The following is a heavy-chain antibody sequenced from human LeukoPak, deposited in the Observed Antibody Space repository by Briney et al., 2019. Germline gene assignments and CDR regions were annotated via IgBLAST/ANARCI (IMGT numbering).Heavy chain of an antibody. J-gene: IGHJ4*02. D-gene: IGHD3-3*01. Sequence: SGTLSLTCGVSGGSVISTNWWTWVRQPPGKGLEWIGEVHLDGRTNYNPSLGSRLTMSVDQSENQVSLKLTSVTAADTAVYYCAREGGFYRPLDYSGQGTLVTVSS. CDR2: VHLDGRT. CDR1: GGSVISTNW. CDR3: AREGGFYRPLDY. V-gene: IGHV4-4*02.